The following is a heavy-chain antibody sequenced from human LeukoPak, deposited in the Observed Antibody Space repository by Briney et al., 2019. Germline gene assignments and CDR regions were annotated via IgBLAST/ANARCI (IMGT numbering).Heavy chain of an antibody. CDR1: GGSISSYY. CDR3: TTAPYSGGWFDP. J-gene: IGHJ5*02. V-gene: IGHV4-59*01. Sequence: SETLSLTCTVSGGSISSYYWSWIRQPPGKGLEWIGHIYYSGSTNYNPSLKSRVTISVDTSKSQFSLNLTSVTAADTAVYYCTTAPYSGGWFDPWGQGTLVTVSS. CDR2: IYYSGST. D-gene: IGHD2-21*01.